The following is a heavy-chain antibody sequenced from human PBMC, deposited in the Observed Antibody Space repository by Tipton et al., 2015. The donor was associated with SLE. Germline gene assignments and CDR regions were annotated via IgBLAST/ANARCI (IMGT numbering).Heavy chain of an antibody. Sequence: TLSLTCTVSGVSISSDGFYWSWIRQHPDKVLEWIGYIYYTGTTQYNPSLKSRLTISLDTSKNHFSLKLISVTAADTAVYYCAREFLNPVTTVHYYFDLWGRGTLVTVSS. D-gene: IGHD4-11*01. V-gene: IGHV4-31*03. J-gene: IGHJ2*01. CDR2: IYYTGTT. CDR3: AREFLNPVTTVHYYFDL. CDR1: GVSISSDGFY.